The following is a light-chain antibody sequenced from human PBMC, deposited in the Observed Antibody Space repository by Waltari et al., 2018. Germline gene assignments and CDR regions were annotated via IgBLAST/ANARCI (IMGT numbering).Light chain of an antibody. V-gene: IGKV4-1*01. J-gene: IGKJ2*01. CDR1: QTLLYISNNKNY. CDR3: QQYYDIPYT. CDR2: WAS. Sequence: DIVMTQSPESLAVSLGERATIRCKSSQTLLYISNNKNYLSWYQQKPVQPPRLLMYWASTRESGVPDRFSGSGSGTDFTLTIGSLQAEDVAVYYCQQYYDIPYTFGQGTKLEIK.